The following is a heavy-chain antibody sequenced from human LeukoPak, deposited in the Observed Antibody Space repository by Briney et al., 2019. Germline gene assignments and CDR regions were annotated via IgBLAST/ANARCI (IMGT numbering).Heavy chain of an antibody. CDR2: IIPIFGTA. V-gene: IGHV1-69*05. Sequence: SVKVSCKASGGTFSSYAISWVRQAPGQGLEWMGGIIPIFGTANYAQKFQGRATITTDESTSTAYMELSSLRSEDTAVYYCARAGKFGVYCSSTSCYFHWFDPWGQGTLVTVSS. D-gene: IGHD2-2*01. CDR1: GGTFSSYA. CDR3: ARAGKFGVYCSSTSCYFHWFDP. J-gene: IGHJ5*02.